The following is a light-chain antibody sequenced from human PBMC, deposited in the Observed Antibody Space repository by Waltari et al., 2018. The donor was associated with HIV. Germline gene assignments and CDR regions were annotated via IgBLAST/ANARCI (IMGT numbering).Light chain of an antibody. CDR3: QQANSFPWT. V-gene: IGKV1-12*02. CDR1: EGIASW. J-gene: IGKJ1*01. CDR2: PVS. Sequence: DIQMTQSPSSVSASVGDTVTITCRASEGIASWLAWYQQKPGEAPNLLIYPVSSLQTGVPSRFSGSESGTDFTLTISSLQPEDFATYYCQQANSFPWTFGQGTKVEIK.